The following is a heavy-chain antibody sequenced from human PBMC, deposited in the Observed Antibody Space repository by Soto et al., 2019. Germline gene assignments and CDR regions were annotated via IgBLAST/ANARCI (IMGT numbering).Heavy chain of an antibody. CDR1: GFTVSSNY. CDR3: ARDPSLWFGEPRVRYYYYGMDV. D-gene: IGHD3-10*01. V-gene: IGHV3-66*01. J-gene: IGHJ6*02. Sequence: GALRLSCAASGFTVSSNYMSWVRQAPGKGLEWVSVIYSGGSTYYADSVKGRFTISRDNSKNTLYLQMNSLRAEDTAVYYCARDPSLWFGEPRVRYYYYGMDVWGQGTTVTVSS. CDR2: IYSGGST.